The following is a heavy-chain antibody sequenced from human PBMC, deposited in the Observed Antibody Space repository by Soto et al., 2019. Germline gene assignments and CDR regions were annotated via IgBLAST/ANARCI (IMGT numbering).Heavy chain of an antibody. Sequence: EVHLLESGGGFVQPGGSLRLSCAATGFAFSLYAMTWVRQAPGKGLEWVSAVTGRGGSTYSADSVKGRFTISRDNSKNTVFLQMHSLRAADTAVYYCASLGVAAYANCNYYFGIDVWGQGTMVTVSS. CDR3: ASLGVAAYANCNYYFGIDV. J-gene: IGHJ6*02. V-gene: IGHV3-23*01. CDR1: GFAFSLYA. D-gene: IGHD1-26*01. CDR2: VTGRGGST.